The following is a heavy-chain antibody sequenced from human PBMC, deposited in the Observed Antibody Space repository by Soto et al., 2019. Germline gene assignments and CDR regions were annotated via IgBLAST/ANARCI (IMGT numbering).Heavy chain of an antibody. CDR2: ISGCGGST. V-gene: IGHV3-23*01. Sequence: GVSLRLSCAASGFTFSSYAMSWVRQAPGKGLEWVSAISGCGGSTYYADSVKGLFTISRDNSKNTLYLQMNSLRAEDTAVYYCAKEATVLLWFGEFNWFDPWGQGTLVTVSS. CDR3: AKEATVLLWFGEFNWFDP. CDR1: GFTFSSYA. J-gene: IGHJ5*02. D-gene: IGHD3-10*01.